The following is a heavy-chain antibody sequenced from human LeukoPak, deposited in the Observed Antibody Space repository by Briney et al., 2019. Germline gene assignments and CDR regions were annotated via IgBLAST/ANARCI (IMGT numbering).Heavy chain of an antibody. V-gene: IGHV1-18*01. Sequence: ASVKVSCKASGYTFTSYGISWVRQAPGQGPEWMGWISAYNGNTNYAQKLQGRVTMTTDTSTSTAYMELRSLRSDDTAVYYCARDLYYYDSSGYGPWGQGTLVTVSS. CDR2: ISAYNGNT. CDR1: GYTFTSYG. J-gene: IGHJ5*02. CDR3: ARDLYYYDSSGYGP. D-gene: IGHD3-22*01.